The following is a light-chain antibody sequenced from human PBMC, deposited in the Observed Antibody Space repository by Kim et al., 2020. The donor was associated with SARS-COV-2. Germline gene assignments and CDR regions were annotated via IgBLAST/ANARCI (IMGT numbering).Light chain of an antibody. CDR1: NIATKT. CDR3: QVWDSSSDHVV. V-gene: IGLV3-21*04. J-gene: IGLJ2*01. CDR2: YDS. Sequence: AKTPSIHCRENNIATKTVHAYQQNPAQAPVLIIYYDSDRPSGIPERFSGSNSGNTATLTISRVEAGDEADYYCQVWDSSSDHVVFGGGTQLTVL.